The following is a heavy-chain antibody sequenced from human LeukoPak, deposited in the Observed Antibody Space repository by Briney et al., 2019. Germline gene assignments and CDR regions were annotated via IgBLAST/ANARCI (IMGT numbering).Heavy chain of an antibody. Sequence: PGGSLRLSCAASGFTFSSYGMHWVRQAPGKGLEWVALLWYDGSNKYYADSVKGRLTISIDNSKNTLYLQMNSLRAEDTAVYYCAREGPRGNSQFDYWGQGTLVTVSS. CDR1: GFTFSSYG. J-gene: IGHJ4*02. CDR3: AREGPRGNSQFDY. D-gene: IGHD2/OR15-2a*01. CDR2: LWYDGSNK. V-gene: IGHV3-33*01.